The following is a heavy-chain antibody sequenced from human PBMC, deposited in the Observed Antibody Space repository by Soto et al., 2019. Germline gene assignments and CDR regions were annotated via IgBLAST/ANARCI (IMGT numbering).Heavy chain of an antibody. D-gene: IGHD6-13*01. J-gene: IGHJ4*01. CDR3: ARYSAAYGTYYFDY. CDR2: IYYSGGT. V-gene: IGHV4-59*12. CDR1: GGSISSYY. Sequence: SETLSLSCTVCGGSISSYYWSCFQQPPGKGLEWIGYIYYSGGTNYNPSLRSRVTMSLDKSKNQLSLILYSVTAADTGVYYCARYSAAYGTYYFDYWGQGTLVTVSS.